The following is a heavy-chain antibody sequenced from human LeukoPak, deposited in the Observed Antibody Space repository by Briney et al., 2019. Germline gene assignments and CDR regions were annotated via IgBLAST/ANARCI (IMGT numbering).Heavy chain of an antibody. CDR1: GGSFSGYS. D-gene: IGHD3-10*01. J-gene: IGHJ4*02. CDR3: ARGVDYYGV. V-gene: IGHV4-34*01. Sequence: SETLSLTCAVYGGSFSGYSWNWIRQPPVKGLEWIGEINHSGGTNYNPSLKSRVTISVDTSKKQFSLKLSSVTAADTALYYCARGVDYYGVWGQGTLVAVSS. CDR2: INHSGGT.